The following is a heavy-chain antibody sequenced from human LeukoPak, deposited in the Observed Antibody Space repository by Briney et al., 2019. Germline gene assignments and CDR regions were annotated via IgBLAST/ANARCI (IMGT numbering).Heavy chain of an antibody. CDR1: GFTFDDYG. CDR2: INWNGGST. Sequence: GGSLRLSCAASGFTFDDYGMSWVRQAPGKGLEWVSGINWNGGSTGYADSVKGRFTISRDNAKNSLYLQMNSLRAEDTALYYCARNYYGSGSYRGSHFDYWGQGTLVTVSS. D-gene: IGHD3-10*01. CDR3: ARNYYGSGSYRGSHFDY. V-gene: IGHV3-20*04. J-gene: IGHJ4*02.